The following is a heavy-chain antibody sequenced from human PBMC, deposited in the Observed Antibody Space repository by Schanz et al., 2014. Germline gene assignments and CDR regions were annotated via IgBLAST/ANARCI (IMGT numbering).Heavy chain of an antibody. Sequence: QVRLVESGGGVVQPGRSLRLSCAASGFTFSTYAMHWVRQAPGKGLEWVAVISKDGSNKYYTDSVKGRFTISRDNSKNTRYVQMNSLRPEDQAVYYCASMGYCSDNNCYSPPTAWGQGTLVTVSS. CDR2: ISKDGSNK. CDR1: GFTFSTYA. D-gene: IGHD2-15*01. CDR3: ASMGYCSDNNCYSPPTA. J-gene: IGHJ4*02. V-gene: IGHV3-30*04.